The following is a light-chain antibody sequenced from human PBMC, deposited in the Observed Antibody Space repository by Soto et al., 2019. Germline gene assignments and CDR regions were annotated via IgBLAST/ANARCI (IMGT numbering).Light chain of an antibody. CDR3: SSYTTATTIL. CDR2: EVN. V-gene: IGLV2-14*01. J-gene: IGLJ2*01. Sequence: QSALTQPASVSGSPGQSITISCTGTNTDIGNYNSVSWYRHHPGRAPELLIYEVNNRPSGISDRFSGSKSDNTAFLTISGLQAEDEGDYYCSSYTTATTILFGGGTKVTVL. CDR1: NTDIGNYNS.